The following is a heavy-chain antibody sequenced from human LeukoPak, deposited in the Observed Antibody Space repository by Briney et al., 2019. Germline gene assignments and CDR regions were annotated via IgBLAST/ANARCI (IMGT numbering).Heavy chain of an antibody. CDR3: AKDPYYSDSSAYFYD. V-gene: IGHV3-23*01. J-gene: IGHJ4*02. CDR2: ISGSGDRI. CDR1: GFTFSSYS. Sequence: GGSLRLSCAASGFTFSSYSMNWVRQAPGKGLEWVTTISGSGDRIYYADSVKGRFTISRDNSKNTLYLQMNSLRAEDTAVYYCAKDPYYSDSSAYFYDWGQGTLVTVSS. D-gene: IGHD3-22*01.